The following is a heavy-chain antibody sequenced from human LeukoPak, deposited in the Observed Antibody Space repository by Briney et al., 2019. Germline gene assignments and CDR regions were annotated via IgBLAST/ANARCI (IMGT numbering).Heavy chain of an antibody. CDR2: VWYDESNK. D-gene: IGHD3-22*01. V-gene: IGHV3-33*01. CDR1: GFTFRSYD. Sequence: GGSLRLSCAASGFTFRSYDMHWVRQAPGKGLESVADVWYDESNKYYVDSVKGRFTISRDNSKNTLYLQMNSMRVEDTALYYCAREDSSGAFDIWGQGTMVTVSS. J-gene: IGHJ3*02. CDR3: AREDSSGAFDI.